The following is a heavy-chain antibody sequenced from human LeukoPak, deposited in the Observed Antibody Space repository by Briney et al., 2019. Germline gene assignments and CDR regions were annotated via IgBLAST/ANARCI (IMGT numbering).Heavy chain of an antibody. CDR1: GYSFTSYW. V-gene: IGHV5-51*01. J-gene: IGHJ3*02. CDR2: IYPGDSDT. D-gene: IGHD3-9*01. CDR3: ARAELRYFDWLPTTHAFDI. Sequence: GESLKISCKGSGYSFTSYWSGWVRQMPGKGLEWMGIIYPGDSDTRYSPSFQGQVTISADKSISTAYLQWSSLKASDTAMYYCARAELRYFDWLPTTHAFDIWGQGTMVTVSS.